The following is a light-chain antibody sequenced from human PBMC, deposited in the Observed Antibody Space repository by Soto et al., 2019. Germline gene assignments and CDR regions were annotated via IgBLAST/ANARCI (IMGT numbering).Light chain of an antibody. CDR1: QTVSTY. Sequence: EIGLSQSPATLSLSPGERATLSCRASQTVSTYLAWFQQKPGQAPRLLIYGASNRATGIPARFSGTGSGTDFTLTISSLEPEDFAVYYCQQRSNWPWSFGQGTKVDIK. CDR2: GAS. CDR3: QQRSNWPWS. V-gene: IGKV3-11*01. J-gene: IGKJ1*01.